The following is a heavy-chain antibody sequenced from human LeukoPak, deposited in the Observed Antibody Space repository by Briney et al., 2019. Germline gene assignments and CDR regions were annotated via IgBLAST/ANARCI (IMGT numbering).Heavy chain of an antibody. D-gene: IGHD2-2*01. CDR2: INPNSGAT. V-gene: IGHV1-2*02. Sequence: ASVKVSCKASGYTFTGYYMHWVRQAPGQGLEWMGWINPNSGATNYAQQFQGRVTMTRDTSISTAYMELSRLRSDDTAVYYCARARYCSSTSCQNSKTLAAPRAEYFQHWGQGTLVTVSS. J-gene: IGHJ1*01. CDR1: GYTFTGYY. CDR3: ARARYCSSTSCQNSKTLAAPRAEYFQH.